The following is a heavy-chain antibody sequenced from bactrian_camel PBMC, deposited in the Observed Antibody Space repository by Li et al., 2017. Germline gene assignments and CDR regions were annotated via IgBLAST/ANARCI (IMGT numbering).Heavy chain of an antibody. CDR1: GFTFDNV. J-gene: IGHJ6*01. CDR2: IYDNGTT. V-gene: IGHV3S55*01. D-gene: IGHD2*01. Sequence: HVQLVESGGGSVQAGGSLRLSCTASGFTFDNVGWYRQAPGAGCELISAIYDNGTTYYADSVKGRFTISKDNAKNTLYLQMNNLKPEDSGMYYCAVVKNPTKVRAAGIGSADFGYWGQGTQVTVS. CDR3: AVVKNPTKVRAAGIGSADFGY.